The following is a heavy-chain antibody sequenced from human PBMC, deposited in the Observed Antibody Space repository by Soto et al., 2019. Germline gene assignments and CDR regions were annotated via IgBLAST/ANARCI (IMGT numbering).Heavy chain of an antibody. D-gene: IGHD3-3*02. Sequence: VASVKVSCKAPGGTFSSYTISWVRQAPGQGLEWMGRIIPILGIANYAQKFQGRVTITADKSTSTAYMELSSLRSEDTAVYYCARDFISSRATPFWGQGTMVTVSS. V-gene: IGHV1-69*04. CDR3: ARDFISSRATPF. CDR1: GGTFSSYT. J-gene: IGHJ3*01. CDR2: IIPILGIA.